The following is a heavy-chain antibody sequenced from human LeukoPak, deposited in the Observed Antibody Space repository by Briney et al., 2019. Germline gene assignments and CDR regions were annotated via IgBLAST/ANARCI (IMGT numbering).Heavy chain of an antibody. V-gene: IGHV4-30-2*01. J-gene: IGHJ4*02. CDR1: GGSISSGGYS. CDR2: IYHSGST. Sequence: SETLSLTCAVSGGSISSGGYSWSWIRQPPGKGLEWIGYIYHSGSTYYNPSLKSRVTISVDKSKNQFSLKLSSVTAADTAVYYCALRGGIDYWGQGTLVTVSS. D-gene: IGHD3-16*01. CDR3: ALRGGIDY.